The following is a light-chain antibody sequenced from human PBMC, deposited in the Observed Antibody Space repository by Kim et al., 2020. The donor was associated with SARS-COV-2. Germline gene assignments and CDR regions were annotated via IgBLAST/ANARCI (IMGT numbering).Light chain of an antibody. J-gene: IGLJ2*01. CDR2: IKN. V-gene: IGLV3-19*01. Sequence: SSELTQDPAVSVALGQTVRITCQGDSLRTYYASWYQQKPGQAPVLVIYIKNKRPSGIPDRFSGSSSGNTASLTITGAQAEDEADYYCNSRDSSGSHLVFGGGTKLTVL. CDR1: SLRTYY. CDR3: NSRDSSGSHLV.